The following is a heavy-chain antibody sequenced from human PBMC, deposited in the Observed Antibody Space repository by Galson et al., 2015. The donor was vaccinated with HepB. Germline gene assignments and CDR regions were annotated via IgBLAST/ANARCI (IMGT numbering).Heavy chain of an antibody. CDR3: AVSTGEWEQLRGLFFDY. J-gene: IGHJ4*02. V-gene: IGHV1-18*01. D-gene: IGHD1-26*01. CDR2: ISPYSPNT. CDR1: GYTFSRFG. Sequence: SVKVSCKASGYTFSRFGITWVRQAPGQGLEWMGWISPYSPNTNSAQRFQGRVTMTTGTSTSTAYMELRSLRSDDTAVYYCAVSTGEWEQLRGLFFDYWGQGTLVTVSS.